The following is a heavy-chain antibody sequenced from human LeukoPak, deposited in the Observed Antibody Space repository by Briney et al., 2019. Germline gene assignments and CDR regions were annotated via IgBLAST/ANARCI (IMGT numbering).Heavy chain of an antibody. CDR1: GFTFSNYA. CDR2: ISYNGINK. Sequence: GGSLRLSCAASGFTFSNYAMHWVRQAPGKGLAWVAIISYNGINKYYADSVKGRFTISQDNSKNTLYLHMNSLRAEDTAVYYCAKSISPVIAGNWFDPWGQGTLVTVSS. J-gene: IGHJ5*02. CDR3: AKSISPVIAGNWFDP. V-gene: IGHV3-30*04. D-gene: IGHD2-21*01.